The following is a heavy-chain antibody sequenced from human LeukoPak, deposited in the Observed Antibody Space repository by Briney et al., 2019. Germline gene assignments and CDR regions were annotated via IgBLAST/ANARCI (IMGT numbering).Heavy chain of an antibody. Sequence: SVKVSCKASGGTFSSYAISWVRQAPGQGLEWMGGIIPIFGTANYVQKFQGRVTITTDESTSTAYMELSSLRSEDTAVYYCASSYGGNDYYYYYYMDVWGKGTTVTVSS. J-gene: IGHJ6*03. CDR2: IIPIFGTA. CDR1: GGTFSSYA. CDR3: ASSYGGNDYYYYYYMDV. D-gene: IGHD4-23*01. V-gene: IGHV1-69*05.